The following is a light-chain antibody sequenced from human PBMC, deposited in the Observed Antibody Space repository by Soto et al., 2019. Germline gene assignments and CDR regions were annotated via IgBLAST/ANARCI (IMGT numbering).Light chain of an antibody. Sequence: QSALTQPASVSGSPGQSITISCTGTSSDVGAYNYVSWYQQHPGKVPKLMIYDVSDWPSGVSNRFSGSKSGNTASLTISGLQAEDEADYYCSSFTRSNSYVFGTGTQLTVL. J-gene: IGLJ1*01. CDR1: SSDVGAYNY. CDR2: DVS. V-gene: IGLV2-14*03. CDR3: SSFTRSNSYV.